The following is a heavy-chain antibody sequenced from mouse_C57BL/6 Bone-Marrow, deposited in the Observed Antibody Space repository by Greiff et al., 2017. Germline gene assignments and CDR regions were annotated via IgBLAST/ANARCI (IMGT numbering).Heavy chain of an antibody. CDR1: GYAFSSSW. J-gene: IGHJ4*01. V-gene: IGHV1-82*01. D-gene: IGHD1-1*01. CDR3: ARSGDYGSSYDYYAMDY. CDR2: IYPGDGDT. Sequence: QVQLQQSGPELVKPGASVKISCKASGYAFSSSWMNWVKQRPGKGLEWIGRIYPGDGDTNYNGKFKGKATLTADKSSSTAYMKLSSLTSEDSAVYFCARSGDYGSSYDYYAMDYWGQGTSVTVSS.